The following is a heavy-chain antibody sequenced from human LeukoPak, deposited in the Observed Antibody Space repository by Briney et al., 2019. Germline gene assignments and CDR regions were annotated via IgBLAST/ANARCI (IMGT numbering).Heavy chain of an antibody. V-gene: IGHV3-23*01. D-gene: IGHD2-15*01. Sequence: GGSLRRSCAASGFTFSSYAMSWVRQAPGKGLEWVSGISGSGGSTHYADSVKDRFTISRDNSKNTLYLQMNSLRAEDTAVYYCAKETVVVVAATPDAFDIWGQGTMVTVSS. CDR3: AKETVVVVAATPDAFDI. CDR2: ISGSGGST. CDR1: GFTFSSYA. J-gene: IGHJ3*02.